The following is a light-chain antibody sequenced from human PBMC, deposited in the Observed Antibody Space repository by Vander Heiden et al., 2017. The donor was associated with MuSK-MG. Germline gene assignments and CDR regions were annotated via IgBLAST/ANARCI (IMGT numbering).Light chain of an antibody. CDR3: QQYNSYPWT. J-gene: IGKJ1*01. V-gene: IGKV1-5*03. Sequence: DIQMTQSPSTLSASVGDRVTITCRASQSITYLAWYQQKPGKAPKLLIYRASLLETGVPSRYSDSGSGTEFTLTFTSLQPDDFATYYCQQYNSYPWTFGQGTKVEI. CDR2: RAS. CDR1: QSITY.